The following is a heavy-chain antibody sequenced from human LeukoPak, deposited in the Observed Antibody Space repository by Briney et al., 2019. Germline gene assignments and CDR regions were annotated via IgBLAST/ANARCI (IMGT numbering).Heavy chain of an antibody. Sequence: PGGSLRLSCAASGFTFSNSAMSWVRQAPGKGLEWVSTLSGSGITTYYADSVKGRFTISRDNAKNSLYLQMNSLRAEDTAVYYCAREAGYCSSTSCEEDYYYYYMDVWGKGTTVTVSS. J-gene: IGHJ6*03. CDR2: LSGSGITT. CDR1: GFTFSNSA. D-gene: IGHD2-2*03. V-gene: IGHV3-23*01. CDR3: AREAGYCSSTSCEEDYYYYYMDV.